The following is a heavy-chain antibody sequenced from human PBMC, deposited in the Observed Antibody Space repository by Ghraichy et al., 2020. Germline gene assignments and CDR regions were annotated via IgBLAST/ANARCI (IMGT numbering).Heavy chain of an antibody. D-gene: IGHD2-8*02. CDR3: AKYSSHWWNDVLDI. CDR2: ITGSGDNT. J-gene: IGHJ3*02. V-gene: IGHV3-23*01. CDR1: GFTFSSYA. Sequence: GGSLRLSCAASGFTFSSYAMGWVRQAPGKGLEWVSAITGSGDNTQYADSVKGRFTFSRGNSKNTLYLQLSSLRAEDTAVYYCAKYSSHWWNDVLDIWGQGKMVTVSS.